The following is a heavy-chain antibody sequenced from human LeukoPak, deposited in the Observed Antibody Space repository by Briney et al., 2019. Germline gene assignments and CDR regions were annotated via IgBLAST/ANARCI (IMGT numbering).Heavy chain of an antibody. CDR3: ARGVVVVPAAPHPLYYYYGMDV. Sequence: SETLSLTCAVYGGSFSGYYWSWIRQPPGKGLEWIGEINHSGSTNYNPSLKSRVTISVDTSKNQFSLKLSSVTAADTAVYYCARGVVVVPAAPHPLYYYYGMDVWGQGTTVTVSS. J-gene: IGHJ6*02. V-gene: IGHV4-34*01. D-gene: IGHD2-2*01. CDR1: GGSFSGYY. CDR2: INHSGST.